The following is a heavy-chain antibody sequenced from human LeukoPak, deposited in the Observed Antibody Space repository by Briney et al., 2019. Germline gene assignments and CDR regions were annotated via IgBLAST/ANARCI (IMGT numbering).Heavy chain of an antibody. D-gene: IGHD5-18*01. CDR1: GYTFTDYY. V-gene: IGHV1-2*02. CDR2: INPNSGGT. CDR3: ARGAYSYGFLNYFDY. Sequence: ASVKVSCKASGYTFTDYYMHLVRQAPGQGLEWMGWINPNSGGTNYAQKFQGRVTMTRDTSISTAYMELSRLRSDDTAVYYCARGAYSYGFLNYFDYWGQGTLVTVSS. J-gene: IGHJ4*02.